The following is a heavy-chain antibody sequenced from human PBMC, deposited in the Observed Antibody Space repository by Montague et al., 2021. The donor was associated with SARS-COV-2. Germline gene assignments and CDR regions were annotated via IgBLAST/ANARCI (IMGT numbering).Heavy chain of an antibody. Sequence: PALVKPTQTLTLTCTFSGFSLSTSGMCVSWIRQPPGKALEWLTLIDWDDDKYYSTSLKTRLTISKDTSKNQVVLTMTNMDPVDTATYYCARSYGTTVVTRAFDYWGQGTWSPSPQ. CDR1: GFSLSTSGMC. J-gene: IGHJ4*02. V-gene: IGHV2-70*01. D-gene: IGHD4-23*01. CDR2: IDWDDDK. CDR3: ARSYGTTVVTRAFDY.